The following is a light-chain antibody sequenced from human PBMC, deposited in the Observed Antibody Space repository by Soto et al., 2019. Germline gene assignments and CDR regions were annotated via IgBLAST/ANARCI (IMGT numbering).Light chain of an antibody. CDR2: DVS. V-gene: IGLV2-14*01. Sequence: QSVLTQPASVSGSPGQSITISCTETDSDVGAHNYVSWYQQHPGKAPKLMIYDVSDRPSGVSDRFSGSKSGNTASLTISGLQAEDEVDYYCSSYTTTSTVFGGGTKVTVL. CDR3: SSYTTTSTV. J-gene: IGLJ2*01. CDR1: DSDVGAHNY.